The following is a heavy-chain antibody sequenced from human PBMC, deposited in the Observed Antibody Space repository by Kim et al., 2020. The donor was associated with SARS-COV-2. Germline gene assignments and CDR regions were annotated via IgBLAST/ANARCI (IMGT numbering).Heavy chain of an antibody. CDR3: ARDRLLPFFFGMDV. D-gene: IGHD3-3*01. J-gene: IGHJ6*02. CDR1: GGSMNNFY. V-gene: IGHV4-59*01. Sequence: SETLSITCTISGGSMNNFYWNWIRQSPGKGLEWIGYVSYDGSNKYNPSLKNRVSISIDTSSNQFSLNLSSVTTADTAVYYCARDRLLPFFFGMDVWGQGTTVTVS. CDR2: VSYDGSN.